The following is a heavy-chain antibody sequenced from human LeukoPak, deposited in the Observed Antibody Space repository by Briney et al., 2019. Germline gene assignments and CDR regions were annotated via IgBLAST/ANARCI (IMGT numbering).Heavy chain of an antibody. Sequence: GGSLRLSCAASGFTFSNYAMSWVRQAPGKGLEWVSGISASGDRTYSADSVKGRFTSSRDNSKNTLFLQMNSLRAEDTAVYYCAKGARLFCSSASCYLGDYWGQGTLVTVSS. D-gene: IGHD2-2*01. J-gene: IGHJ4*02. CDR1: GFTFSNYA. V-gene: IGHV3-23*01. CDR2: ISASGDRT. CDR3: AKGARLFCSSASCYLGDY.